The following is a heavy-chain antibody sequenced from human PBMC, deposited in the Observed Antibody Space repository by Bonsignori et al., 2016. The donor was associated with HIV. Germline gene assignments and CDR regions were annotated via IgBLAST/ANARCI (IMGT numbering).Heavy chain of an antibody. D-gene: IGHD3-10*01. J-gene: IGHJ4*02. V-gene: IGHV3-74*01. CDR1: GFTFSDHW. CDR3: ARGPFEAPGY. CDR2: INGDGGRT. Sequence: GGSLRLSCEGSGFTFSDHWMHWVRQAPGKGLVWVSRINGDGGRTYYADSVKGRFTISRDNDKNTLYLQMSGLTVEDTGVYYCARGPFEAPGYWGQGSLVTVSS.